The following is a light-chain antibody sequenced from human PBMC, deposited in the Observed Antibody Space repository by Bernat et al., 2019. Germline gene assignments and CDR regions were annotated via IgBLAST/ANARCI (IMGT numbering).Light chain of an antibody. Sequence: DIQLTQSPPFLSASVGDRVTITCRASQVIGTYLAWYQQKPGKAPNLLIYGASTLQTGVPSRFSVSGSGTELTLTISSLQPEDSAAYYCQQLNSFPITFGQGTRLEIK. V-gene: IGKV1-9*01. CDR2: GAS. J-gene: IGKJ5*01. CDR1: QVIGTY. CDR3: QQLNSFPIT.